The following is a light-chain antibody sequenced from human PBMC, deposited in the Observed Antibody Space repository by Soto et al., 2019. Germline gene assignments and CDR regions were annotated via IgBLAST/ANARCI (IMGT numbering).Light chain of an antibody. CDR1: SSDVGGYNY. CDR2: EVS. Sequence: QSVLTQPASVSGSPGQSITISCTGTSSDVGGYNYVSWYQQHPGKAPKLMIYEVSNRHSGVSNRFSGAKSGNTASLTISGLQAEEEADYYGSSYTSSSTLVFGTGTKLTVL. V-gene: IGLV2-14*01. J-gene: IGLJ1*01. CDR3: SSYTSSSTLV.